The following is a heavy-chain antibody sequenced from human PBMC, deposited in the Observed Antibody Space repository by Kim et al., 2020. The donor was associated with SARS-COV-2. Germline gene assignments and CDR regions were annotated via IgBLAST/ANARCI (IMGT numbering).Heavy chain of an antibody. V-gene: IGHV1-46*01. J-gene: IGHJ4*02. D-gene: IGHD1-7*01. CDR3: ARVGLELRRTSGPFDY. Sequence: KFQGRVTMTRDTSTSTVYMELSSLRSEDTAVYYCARVGLELRRTSGPFDYWGQGTLVTVSS.